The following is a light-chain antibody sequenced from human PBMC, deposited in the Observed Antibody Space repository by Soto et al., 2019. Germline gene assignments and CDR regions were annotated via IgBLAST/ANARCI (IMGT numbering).Light chain of an antibody. V-gene: IGKV3-20*01. J-gene: IGKJ1*01. CDR2: AAS. Sequence: EIVLTQSPGTLSLSPGETATLSCRASQSGSSTYFAWYQQKPGQAPRLLINAASSRATGIPDRFSGSGSGTDFTLTISRLEPEDFAVYFCPQYGTSPWTFGQGTKVEIK. CDR1: QSGSSTY. CDR3: PQYGTSPWT.